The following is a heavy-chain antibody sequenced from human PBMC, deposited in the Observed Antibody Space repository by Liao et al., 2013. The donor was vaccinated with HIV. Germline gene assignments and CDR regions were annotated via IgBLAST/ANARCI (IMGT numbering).Heavy chain of an antibody. J-gene: IGHJ5*01. CDR3: ARDRESGGRPHNWFDP. CDR1: GGSISGGDNF. CDR2: ISSSGNT. D-gene: IGHD2-15*01. Sequence: QVVLEESGPGLVKPSQTLSLSCTVSGGSISGGDNFWTWIRQPAGRGLEWIGRISSSGNTDYNPSLKSRVTISIDTSMSQFSLKLTSVTVADSAVYYCARDRESGGRPHNWFDPWGQGTLVTVSS. V-gene: IGHV4-61*02.